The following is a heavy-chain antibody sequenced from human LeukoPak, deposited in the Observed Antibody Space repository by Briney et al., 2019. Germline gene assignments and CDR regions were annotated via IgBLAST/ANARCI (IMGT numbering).Heavy chain of an antibody. Sequence: GGSLRLSCAASGFTFSNYGMSWVRQAPGKGLEWVSTISISGDSTSYADSVKGRFTLSRDNVQNSLYLQMNNLRAEDTAIYYCATSLSGWGTYYHMDVWGKGTTVTISS. CDR2: ISISGDST. CDR1: GFTFSNYG. CDR3: ATSLSGWGTYYHMDV. V-gene: IGHV3-23*01. J-gene: IGHJ6*03. D-gene: IGHD6-19*01.